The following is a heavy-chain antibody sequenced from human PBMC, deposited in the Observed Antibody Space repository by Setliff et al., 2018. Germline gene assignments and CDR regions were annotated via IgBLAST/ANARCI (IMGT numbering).Heavy chain of an antibody. CDR2: IHDSGNPT. Sequence: PGGSLRLSCAASGFTFSNYYMTWVRQAPGKGLEWISYIHDSGNPTYYADSVKGRFTLSRDNAKNSLYLQMNSLRAEDTAVYYCARDRSMSGYDLWGQGTLVTVSS. D-gene: IGHD5-12*01. J-gene: IGHJ4*02. CDR1: GFTFSNYY. V-gene: IGHV3-11*01. CDR3: ARDRSMSGYDL.